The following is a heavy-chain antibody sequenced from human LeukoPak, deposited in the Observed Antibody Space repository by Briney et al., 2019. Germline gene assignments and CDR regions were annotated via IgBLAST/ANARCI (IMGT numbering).Heavy chain of an antibody. CDR1: GFTFSSYA. D-gene: IGHD3-22*01. V-gene: IGHV3-23*01. Sequence: GGSLRLSCAASGFTFSSYAMSWVRQAPGKGLEWVSAVSGSGGSTYYADSVKGRFTISRDNSKNTLYLQMNSLRAEDTAVYYCAKDCLEIVVRFNAFDIWGQGTMVTVSS. J-gene: IGHJ3*02. CDR3: AKDCLEIVVRFNAFDI. CDR2: VSGSGGST.